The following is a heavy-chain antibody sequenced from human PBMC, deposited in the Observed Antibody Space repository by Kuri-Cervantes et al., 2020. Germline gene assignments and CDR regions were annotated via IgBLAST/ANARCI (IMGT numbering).Heavy chain of an antibody. D-gene: IGHD2-2*01. V-gene: IGHV1-8*01. CDR2: MNPNSGNT. Sequence: ASVKVSCKASGYTFTSYDINWVRQATGQGLEWMGWMNPNSGNTGYAQKFQGRVTMTRNTSISTAYMELSSLRSEDTAVYYCARDHSRVWYQLLIHDALDIWGQGTMVTVSS. CDR3: ARDHSRVWYQLLIHDALDI. J-gene: IGHJ3*02. CDR1: GYTFTSYD.